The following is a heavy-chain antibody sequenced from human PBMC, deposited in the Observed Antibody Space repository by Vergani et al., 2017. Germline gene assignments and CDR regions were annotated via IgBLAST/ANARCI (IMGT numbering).Heavy chain of an antibody. J-gene: IGHJ4*02. CDR1: GYTFTSYY. Sequence: QVQLVQSGAEVKKPGASVKVSCKASGYTFTSYYMHWVRQGPGQGLEWMGIINPSGGSTSYAQKFQGRVTMTRDTSTSTVYMELSSLRSEDTAVYYCARVLMIAAANGPLDYWGQGTLVTVSS. D-gene: IGHD6-13*01. CDR2: INPSGGST. V-gene: IGHV1-46*01. CDR3: ARVLMIAAANGPLDY.